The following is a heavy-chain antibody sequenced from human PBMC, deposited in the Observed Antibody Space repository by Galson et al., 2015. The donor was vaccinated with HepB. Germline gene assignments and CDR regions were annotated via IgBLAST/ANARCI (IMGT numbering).Heavy chain of an antibody. V-gene: IGHV3-7*03. Sequence: SLRLSCAASGFTFSSYWMSWVRQAPGRGLEWVANIKQDGSEKYYVDSVKGRFTISRDNAKNSLYLQMNSLRAEDTAVYYCARGAVPPTVTPSGYYYYMDVWGKGTTVTVSS. J-gene: IGHJ6*03. D-gene: IGHD4-17*01. CDR3: ARGAVPPTVTPSGYYYYMDV. CDR2: IKQDGSEK. CDR1: GFTFSSYW.